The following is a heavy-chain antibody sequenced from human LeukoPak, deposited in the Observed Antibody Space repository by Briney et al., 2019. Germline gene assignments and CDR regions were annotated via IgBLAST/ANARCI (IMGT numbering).Heavy chain of an antibody. CDR2: IAPYEGDR. CDR1: GYTFGVYG. D-gene: IGHD3-9*01. J-gene: IGHJ1*01. V-gene: IGHV1-18*01. Sequence: GALVKVSCKVSGYTFGVYGLSWVRQAPDQGLEWLGWIAPYEGDRQYTPKLQDRIIVTADTATTTVYMELKNLRIDDTAVYYCASNFIRTGYFGEYYLHWGQGTQVVVSS. CDR3: ASNFIRTGYFGEYYLH.